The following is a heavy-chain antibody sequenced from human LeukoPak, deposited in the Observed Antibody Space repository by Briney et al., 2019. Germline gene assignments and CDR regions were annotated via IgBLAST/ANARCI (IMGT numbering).Heavy chain of an antibody. CDR1: GGSFSDSDYY. V-gene: IGHV4-39*07. J-gene: IGHJ5*02. CDR3: ARELGYCSSTSCYPNNWFDP. D-gene: IGHD2-2*01. Sequence: PSETLSLNCTVSGGSFSDSDYYWGWIRQSPGKGLEWLASFSNGGKTYYHPSLSSRVTISVDTSKNQFSLRVISVTAADTAVYYCARELGYCSSTSCYPNNWFDPWGQGTLVTVSS. CDR2: FSNGGKT.